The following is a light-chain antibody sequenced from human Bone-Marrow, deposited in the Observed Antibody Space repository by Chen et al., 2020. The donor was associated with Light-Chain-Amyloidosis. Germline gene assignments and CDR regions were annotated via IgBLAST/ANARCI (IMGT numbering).Light chain of an antibody. V-gene: IGKV3-11*01. CDR2: EAS. J-gene: IGKJ4*01. CDR3: LQRSDRPPLT. CDR1: QSVARY. Sequence: EIWLTQPPPPWSLSPGERATLSCRASQSVARYLAWYQQKPGQAPRLLIYEASNRATGIPARFSGSGSGTDFTLTISSLEPEDFAVYYCLQRSDRPPLTFGGGTKVEIK.